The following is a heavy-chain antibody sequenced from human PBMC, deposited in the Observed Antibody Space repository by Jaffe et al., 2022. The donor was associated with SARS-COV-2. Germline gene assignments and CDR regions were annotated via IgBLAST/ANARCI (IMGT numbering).Heavy chain of an antibody. CDR3: AKDDDFWSGHLV. J-gene: IGHJ4*02. V-gene: IGHV3-30*18. D-gene: IGHD3-3*01. CDR1: GFTLSVHG. Sequence: QVQLVESGGGVVQPGRSLRLSCAASGFTLSVHGMHWVRQAPGKGLEWVAGITYDGTNKYYADSVKGRLTISRDNSKNTLYLQMNSLRAEDTAVYYCAKDDDFWSGHLVWGQGTLVTVSS. CDR2: ITYDGTNK.